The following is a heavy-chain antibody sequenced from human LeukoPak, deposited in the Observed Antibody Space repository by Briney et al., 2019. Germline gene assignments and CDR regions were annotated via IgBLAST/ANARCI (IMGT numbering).Heavy chain of an antibody. D-gene: IGHD3-9*01. V-gene: IGHV1-18*01. CDR3: AKDWHILTGRNCFDP. Sequence: ASVEVSCKASGYTFNNYGISWVRQAPGQGLEWMGWVTSYNGDTNYAQKFHGRVTVSTDTSTSTAYMELRSLRFDDTAIYYCAKDWHILTGRNCFDPWGQGTLVTVSS. CDR2: VTSYNGDT. J-gene: IGHJ5*02. CDR1: GYTFNNYG.